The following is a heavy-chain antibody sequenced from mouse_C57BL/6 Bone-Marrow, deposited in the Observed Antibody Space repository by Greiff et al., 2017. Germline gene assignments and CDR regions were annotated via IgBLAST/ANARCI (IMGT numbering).Heavy chain of an antibody. J-gene: IGHJ4*01. Sequence: EVQGVESGGDLVKPGGSLKLSCAASGFTFSSYGMSWVRQTPDKRLEWVATISSGGSYTYYPDSVKGRFTISRDNAKNTLYLQMSSLKSEDTAMYYCARVRRYYAMDYWGQGTSVTVSS. D-gene: IGHD2-14*01. CDR3: ARVRRYYAMDY. CDR1: GFTFSSYG. CDR2: ISSGGSYT. V-gene: IGHV5-6*01.